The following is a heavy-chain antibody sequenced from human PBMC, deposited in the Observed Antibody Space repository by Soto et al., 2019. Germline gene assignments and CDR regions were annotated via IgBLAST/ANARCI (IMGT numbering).Heavy chain of an antibody. CDR1: GFSLSSTRMA. Sequence: QITLKESGPTLVTPPQTLTLTCTFSGFSLSSTRMAVGWIRQPPGKALEWLALIYWDDDKRYSPFLKSRLTLTKNSSKNQVVLTMSNMDPVDTARYYCAHIVVAGLGYYFDYWGQGTLVTVSS. V-gene: IGHV2-5*02. J-gene: IGHJ4*02. CDR2: IYWDDDK. D-gene: IGHD6-19*01. CDR3: AHIVVAGLGYYFDY.